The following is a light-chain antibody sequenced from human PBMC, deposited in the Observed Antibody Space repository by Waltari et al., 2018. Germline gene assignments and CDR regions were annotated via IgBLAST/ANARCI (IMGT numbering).Light chain of an antibody. CDR1: PSVLYSSNNKNY. CDR2: WAS. CDR3: QQYYSTPRT. Sequence: DIVMTQSPDSLAVSLGGRAPINCTSSPSVLYSSNNKNYLAWYQQKPGQPPKLLIYWASTRQSGVPDRFSGSGSGTDFTLTISSLQAEDVAVYYCQQYYSTPRTFGQGTKVEIK. V-gene: IGKV4-1*01. J-gene: IGKJ1*01.